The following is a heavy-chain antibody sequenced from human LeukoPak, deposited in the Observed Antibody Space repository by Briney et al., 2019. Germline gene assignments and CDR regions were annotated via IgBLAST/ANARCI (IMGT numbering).Heavy chain of an antibody. J-gene: IGHJ3*02. CDR1: GYSFTSYG. CDR2: ISAYNGNT. D-gene: IGHD2-15*01. Sequence: ASVKVSCKASGYSFTSYGISWVRQAPGQGLEWMGWISAYNGNTNYAQKLQGRVTMTRDTSISTAYMELSRLRSDDTAVYYCARDLDIVVVVAATRAFDIWGQGTMVTVSS. CDR3: ARDLDIVVVVAATRAFDI. V-gene: IGHV1-18*01.